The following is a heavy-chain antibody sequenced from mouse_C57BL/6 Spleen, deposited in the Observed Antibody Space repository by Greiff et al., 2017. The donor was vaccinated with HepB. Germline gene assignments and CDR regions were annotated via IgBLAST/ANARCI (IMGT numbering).Heavy chain of an antibody. CDR1: GYTFTSYG. V-gene: IGHV1-81*01. CDR2: IYPRSGNT. Sequence: VQLQQSGAELARPGASVKLSCKASGYTFTSYGISWVKQRTGQGLEWIGEIYPRSGNTYYNEKFKGKATLTADKSSSTAYMELRSLTSEDSAVYFCVYYGSSLWYFDVWGTGTTVTVSS. CDR3: VYYGSSLWYFDV. D-gene: IGHD1-1*01. J-gene: IGHJ1*03.